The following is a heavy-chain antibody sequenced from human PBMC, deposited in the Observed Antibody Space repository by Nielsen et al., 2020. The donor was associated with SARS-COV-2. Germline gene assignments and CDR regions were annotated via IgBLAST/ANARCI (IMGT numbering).Heavy chain of an antibody. CDR3: VTGGQWLVRHPYGMEV. CDR1: GFTFRNYG. V-gene: IGHV3-30*03. D-gene: IGHD6-19*01. CDR2: ISYDGSDK. Sequence: GESLKISCAAAGFTFRNYGMHWVRQAPGKGLAWVAVISYDGSDKYYADSVKGRFTISRDNSKNTLYLHMNSLRAEDTAVYYCVTGGQWLVRHPYGMEVWGQGTTVTVSS. J-gene: IGHJ6*02.